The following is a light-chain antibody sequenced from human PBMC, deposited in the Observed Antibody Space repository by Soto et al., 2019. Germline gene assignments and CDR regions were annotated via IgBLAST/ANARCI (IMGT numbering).Light chain of an antibody. V-gene: IGLV2-14*01. CDR2: EVS. J-gene: IGLJ1*01. CDR1: SSDVGGYNY. CDR3: SSYTSTSTPCV. Sequence: QSVLTQPASVSGSPGQSITISCTGTSSDVGGYNYVSWYQLHPGKAPKLIIYEVSHRPSGASNHFSGYKSGNTASLTISGLQAEDEADYYCSSYTSTSTPCVXGTGTTVT.